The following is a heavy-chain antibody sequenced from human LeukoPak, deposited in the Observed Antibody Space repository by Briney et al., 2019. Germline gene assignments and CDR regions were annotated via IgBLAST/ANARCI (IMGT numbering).Heavy chain of an antibody. D-gene: IGHD3-9*01. J-gene: IGHJ6*02. CDR2: IYSGGST. CDR1: GFTVSSNY. Sequence: GGSLRVSCAASGFTVSSNYMSWVRQAPGKGLEWVSVIYSGGSTYYADSVKGRFTISRDNSKNTLYLQMNSLRAEDTAVYYCARGLAYFDWSNYYYRMDVWGQGTTVTVSS. CDR3: ARGLAYFDWSNYYYRMDV. V-gene: IGHV3-66*01.